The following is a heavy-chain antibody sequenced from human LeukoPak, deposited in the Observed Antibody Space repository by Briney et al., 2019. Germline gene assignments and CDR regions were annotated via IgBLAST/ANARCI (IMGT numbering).Heavy chain of an antibody. V-gene: IGHV5-51*01. CDR2: IYPGDSDT. CDR3: ARQGRYCSGGNCDHRYFDY. Sequence: GESLKISCKGSGYRFTSYWIGWVRQMPGKGLEWMGIIYPGDSDTRYSPSFQGQVTISADKSISTAYLQWSSLKASDTAMYYCARQGRYCSGGNCDHRYFDYWGQGTLVTVSS. D-gene: IGHD2-15*01. J-gene: IGHJ4*02. CDR1: GYRFTSYW.